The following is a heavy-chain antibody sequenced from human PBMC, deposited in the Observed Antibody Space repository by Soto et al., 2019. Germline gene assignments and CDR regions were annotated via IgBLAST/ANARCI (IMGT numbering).Heavy chain of an antibody. CDR1: GFTVSSNY. V-gene: IGHV3-66*04. CDR3: ARLVHYYYYMDV. CDR2: IYSGGST. D-gene: IGHD1-26*01. J-gene: IGHJ6*03. Sequence: EVQLVESGGGLVQPGGSLRLSCAASGFTVSSNYMSWVRQAPGKGLEWVSVIYSGGSTYYADSVKGRFTISRDNSKNTLYLQMNSPRAEDTAVYYCARLVHYYYYMDVWGKGTTVTVSS.